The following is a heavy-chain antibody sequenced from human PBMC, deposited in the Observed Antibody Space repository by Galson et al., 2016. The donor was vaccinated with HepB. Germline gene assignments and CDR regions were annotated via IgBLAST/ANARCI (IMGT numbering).Heavy chain of an antibody. Sequence: SLRLSCAASGFTFSSSAMGWVRQAPGKALEWVSAITGSGTGTNYADSVEGRFIISRDNSKNTLYLQMNSLGVEDTAIYYCAKRQWVDRGYFDYWGQGTLVTVAS. D-gene: IGHD6-19*01. V-gene: IGHV3-23*01. J-gene: IGHJ4*03. CDR1: GFTFSSSA. CDR3: AKRQWVDRGYFDY. CDR2: ITGSGTGT.